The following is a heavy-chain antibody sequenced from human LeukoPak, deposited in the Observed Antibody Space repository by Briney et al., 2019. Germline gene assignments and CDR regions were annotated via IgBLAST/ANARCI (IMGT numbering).Heavy chain of an antibody. CDR2: ISSSSSYI. V-gene: IGHV3-21*06. CDR1: GFIFSSYS. D-gene: IGHD2-21*02. Sequence: GGSLRLSCTASGFIFSSYSMNWVRRAPGKGLEWVSSISSSSSYIYYADSMKGRFTISRDNAKNSLYLQMNSLRDEDTAVYYCARGGTYCGDGCYGTNYWGQGTLVTVSS. J-gene: IGHJ4*02. CDR3: ARGGTYCGDGCYGTNY.